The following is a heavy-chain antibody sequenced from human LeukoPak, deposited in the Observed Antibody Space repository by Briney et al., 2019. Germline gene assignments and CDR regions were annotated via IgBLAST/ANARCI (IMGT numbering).Heavy chain of an antibody. J-gene: IGHJ3*02. V-gene: IGHV4-4*07. CDR2: IYTSGST. D-gene: IGHD2-2*01. CDR3: AGGELGYCSSTSCPVVAFDI. CDR1: GGSISSYY. Sequence: SETLSLTCTVSGGSISSYYWSWIRQPAGKGLEWIGRIYTSGSTNYNPSLKSRVTMSVDTSKNQFSLKLSSVTAADTAVYYCAGGELGYCSSTSCPVVAFDIWGQGTMVTVSS.